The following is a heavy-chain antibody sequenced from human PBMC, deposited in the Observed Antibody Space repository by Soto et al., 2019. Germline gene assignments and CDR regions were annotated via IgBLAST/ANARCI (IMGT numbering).Heavy chain of an antibody. CDR3: ARVLTIFGVGKCAP. J-gene: IGHJ5*02. CDR1: GGTFSSYA. Sequence: QVQLVQSGAEVKKPGSSVKVSCKASGGTFSSYAISWVRQAPGQGLEWMGGIIPIFGTANYAQKFQGRVRITGDESTITAYMELSSLRSEDTAVYYCARVLTIFGVGKCAPWGQGTLVTVSS. CDR2: IIPIFGTA. D-gene: IGHD3-3*01. V-gene: IGHV1-69*01.